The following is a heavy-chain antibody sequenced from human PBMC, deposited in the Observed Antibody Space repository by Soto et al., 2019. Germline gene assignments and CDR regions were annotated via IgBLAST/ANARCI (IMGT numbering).Heavy chain of an antibody. J-gene: IGHJ4*02. Sequence: QVQLQESGPGLVKPSETLSLTCTVSGGSVSSGSYYWSWIRQPPGKGLEWIGYIYYSGSTNYNPSLKSRVTLSVDTSKNQFSLKLSSVTAADTAVYYCARVGGITMACDYWGQGTLVTVSS. CDR1: GGSVSSGSYY. V-gene: IGHV4-61*01. CDR2: IYYSGST. CDR3: ARVGGITMACDY. D-gene: IGHD3-10*01.